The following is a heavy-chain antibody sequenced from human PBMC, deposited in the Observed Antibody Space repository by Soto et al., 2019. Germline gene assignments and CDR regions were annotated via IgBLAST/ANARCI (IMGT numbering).Heavy chain of an antibody. CDR3: AREKVNYYDSSGYYRGDFDY. CDR1: GYTFTSYY. D-gene: IGHD3-22*01. Sequence: ASVKVSCKASGYTFTSYYMHWVRQAPGQGLEWMGIINPSGGSTSYAQKFQGRVTMTRDTSTSTVYMELSSLRSEDTAVYYCAREKVNYYDSSGYYRGDFDYWGKGTLVTVSS. J-gene: IGHJ4*02. V-gene: IGHV1-46*01. CDR2: INPSGGST.